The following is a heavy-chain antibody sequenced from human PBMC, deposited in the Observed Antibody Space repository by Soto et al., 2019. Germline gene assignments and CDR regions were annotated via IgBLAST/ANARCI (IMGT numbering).Heavy chain of an antibody. Sequence: SETLSLTCTVSGGSISSYYWSWIRQPPGKGLEWIGYIYYSGSTNYNPSLKSRVTISVDTSKNQFSLKLSSVTAADTAVYYCARGGSSGWNTLSYWGQGTLVTVSS. CDR3: ARGGSSGWNTLSY. CDR1: GGSISSYY. V-gene: IGHV4-59*01. D-gene: IGHD6-19*01. CDR2: IYYSGST. J-gene: IGHJ4*02.